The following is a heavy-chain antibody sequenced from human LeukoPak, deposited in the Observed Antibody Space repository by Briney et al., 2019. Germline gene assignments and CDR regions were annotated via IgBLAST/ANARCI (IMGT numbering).Heavy chain of an antibody. Sequence: SQTLSLTCTVSGGSISSGGYYWSWIRQPPGKGLEWIGYMYYSGSTNYNPSLKSRVTISVDTSKNQFSLKLSSVTAADTAVYYCARHLSGSYEFDYWGQGTLVTVSS. CDR1: GGSISSGGYY. CDR2: MYYSGST. J-gene: IGHJ4*02. D-gene: IGHD1-26*01. CDR3: ARHLSGSYEFDY. V-gene: IGHV4-61*08.